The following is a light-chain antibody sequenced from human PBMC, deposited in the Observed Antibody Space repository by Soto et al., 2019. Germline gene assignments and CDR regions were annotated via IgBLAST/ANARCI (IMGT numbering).Light chain of an antibody. V-gene: IGKV3-11*01. CDR1: QSVSNNY. CDR3: QQRSNGSRQT. Sequence: ENILMPSPGTPFRFSGERATLSCRASQSVSNNYVDWYQQKPGQAARLLIYDASNRATGIPARLSGSGSGTDFTLTISSLEPEDFAVYYCQQRSNGSRQTFGGGTKVDIK. CDR2: DAS. J-gene: IGKJ4*01.